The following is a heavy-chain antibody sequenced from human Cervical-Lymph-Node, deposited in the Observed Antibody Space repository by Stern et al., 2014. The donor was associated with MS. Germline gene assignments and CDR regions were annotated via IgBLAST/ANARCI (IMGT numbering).Heavy chain of an antibody. CDR3: ARADGTITSDY. Sequence: VQLVESGGGVVQPGRSLRLSCAASGFTFSSYGMHWVRQAPGKGLDWVAVIWYDGSKKHYTDSVKGRFTISRDSFKNTVYLQMNSLRVEDTAVYYCARADGTITSDYWGQGTLVTVSS. V-gene: IGHV3-33*01. CDR2: IWYDGSKK. J-gene: IGHJ4*02. CDR1: GFTFSSYG. D-gene: IGHD1-1*01.